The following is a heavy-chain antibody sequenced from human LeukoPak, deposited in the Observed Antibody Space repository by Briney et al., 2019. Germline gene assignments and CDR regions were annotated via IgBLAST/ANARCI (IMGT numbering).Heavy chain of an antibody. J-gene: IGHJ3*02. D-gene: IGHD3-3*01. Sequence: ASVKVSCKASGYTFTMYYIHWVRQAPGQGLEWMGMINPSDGATTYAQKFQGRVTMTRDMSTSTVYMELSSLRSEDTAVYYCARVGRGVFGVVIIPFDIWGQGTMVTVSS. CDR3: ARVGRGVFGVVIIPFDI. V-gene: IGHV1-46*01. CDR1: GYTFTMYY. CDR2: INPSDGAT.